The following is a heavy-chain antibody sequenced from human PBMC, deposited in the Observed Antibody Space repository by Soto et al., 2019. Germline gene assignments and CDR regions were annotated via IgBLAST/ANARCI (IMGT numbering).Heavy chain of an antibody. J-gene: IGHJ4*01. CDR1: GGSISSYC. V-gene: IGHV4-59*01. CDR2: LYYSRST. D-gene: IGHD6-13*01. CDR3: ARGGIALPRGTWSFDY. Sequence: PSETRSLTWTVSGGSISSYCWSWSRQPPGKGLGWIGYLYYSRSTSYNPSLKGRVSISVDTSKNRFSLKLNPVSASDTAVCCSARGGIALPRGTWSFDYSGDGTVVSVSS.